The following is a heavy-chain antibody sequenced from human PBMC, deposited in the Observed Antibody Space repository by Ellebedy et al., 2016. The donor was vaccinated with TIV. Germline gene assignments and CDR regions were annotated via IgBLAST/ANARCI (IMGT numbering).Heavy chain of an antibody. Sequence: GESLKISXAASGFTVSTNYMSWVRQAPGKGLEWVSLIYSAGAAYYADFAKGRFTISRDDSKNTLFLHMDSLRAEDTAVYYCGRLRYSSSSALSGFDYWGQGTLVTVSP. CDR3: GRLRYSSSSALSGFDY. V-gene: IGHV3-53*01. CDR2: IYSAGAA. J-gene: IGHJ4*02. CDR1: GFTVSTNY. D-gene: IGHD6-6*01.